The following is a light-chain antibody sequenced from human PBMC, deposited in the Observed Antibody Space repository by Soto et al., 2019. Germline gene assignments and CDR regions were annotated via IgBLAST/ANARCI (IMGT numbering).Light chain of an antibody. J-gene: IGLJ2*01. V-gene: IGLV8-61*01. Sequence: QTVVTQEPSFSVSPGGTVTLTCGLNSGSVSTRHYPSWYQQTPGQAPRALNYSTNTRSSGVPDRFSGSILGSKAALTITGAQADDESEYHCVLYMGTGISVFGGGTKLTVL. CDR3: VLYMGTGISV. CDR2: STN. CDR1: SGSVSTRHY.